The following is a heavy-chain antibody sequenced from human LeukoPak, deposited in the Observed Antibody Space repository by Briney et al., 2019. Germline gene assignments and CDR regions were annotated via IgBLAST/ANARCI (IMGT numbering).Heavy chain of an antibody. Sequence: SETLSLTCTVSGGSVSSGSYYWGWIRQPPGKGLEWIGYIYYSGSTNYNPSLKSRVTISVDTSKNQFSLKLSSVTAADTAVYYCARDNGDDYVWGSYRTNRAYYFDYWGQGTLVTVSS. J-gene: IGHJ4*02. D-gene: IGHD3-16*02. CDR3: ARDNGDDYVWGSYRTNRAYYFDY. V-gene: IGHV4-61*01. CDR1: GGSVSSGSYY. CDR2: IYYSGST.